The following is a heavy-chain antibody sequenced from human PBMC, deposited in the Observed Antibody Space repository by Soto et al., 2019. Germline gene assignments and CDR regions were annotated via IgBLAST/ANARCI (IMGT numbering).Heavy chain of an antibody. J-gene: IGHJ6*02. D-gene: IGHD2-15*01. V-gene: IGHV3-15*07. CDR2: IKSKTDGGTT. CDR1: GFTFSNAW. CDR3: TTDLRSGDIVVVVGYGMDV. Sequence: GGSLRLSCAASGFTFSNAWMNWVRQAPGKGLEWVGRIKSKTDGGTTDYAAPVKGRFTISRDDSKNTLYLQMNSLKTDDTAVYYCTTDLRSGDIVVVVGYGMDVWGQGTTVTVSS.